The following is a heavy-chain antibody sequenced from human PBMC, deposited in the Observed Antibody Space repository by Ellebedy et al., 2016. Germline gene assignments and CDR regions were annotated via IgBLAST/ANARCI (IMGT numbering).Heavy chain of an antibody. J-gene: IGHJ4*02. CDR1: GYTFTSYD. CDR3: ARGPSIWFGVRNDY. CDR2: MNPNSGNT. V-gene: IGHV1-8*01. D-gene: IGHD3-10*01. Sequence: ASVKVSCKASGYTFTSYDINWVRQATGQGLEWMGWMNPNSGNTGYAQKFQGRVTMTRNTSISTAYMELSSLRSEDTAVYYCARGPSIWFGVRNDYWGQGTLVTVSS.